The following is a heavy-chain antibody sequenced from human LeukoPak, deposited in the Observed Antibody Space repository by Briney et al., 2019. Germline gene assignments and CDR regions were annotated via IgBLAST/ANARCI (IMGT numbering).Heavy chain of an antibody. CDR3: ARAGFSNWFDP. D-gene: IGHD3-10*01. Sequence: PSQTLSLTCAVSGGSISSGGYSWSWTRQPPGKGLEWIGYIYHSGSTYYNPSLKSRVTISVDRSKNQFSLKLSSVTAADTAVYYCARAGFSNWFDPWGQGTLVAVSS. V-gene: IGHV4-30-2*01. J-gene: IGHJ5*02. CDR1: GGSISSGGYS. CDR2: IYHSGST.